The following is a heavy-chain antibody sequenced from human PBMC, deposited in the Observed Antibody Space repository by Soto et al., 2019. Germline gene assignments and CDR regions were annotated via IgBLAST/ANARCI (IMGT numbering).Heavy chain of an antibody. CDR3: ARDRFYFGSGGYYKDYYGMDI. CDR1: GGSISSYY. D-gene: IGHD3-10*01. J-gene: IGHJ6*02. Sequence: SETLSLTCTVSGGSISSYYWSWIRQPPGKGLEWIGYIYYSGSTNYNPSLKSRVTISVDTSKNQFSLKLSSVTAADTAVYYCARDRFYFGSGGYYKDYYGMDIWGQGTTVTVSS. V-gene: IGHV4-59*01. CDR2: IYYSGST.